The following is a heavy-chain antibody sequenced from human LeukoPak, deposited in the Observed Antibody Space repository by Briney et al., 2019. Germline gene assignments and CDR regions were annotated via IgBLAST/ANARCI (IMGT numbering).Heavy chain of an antibody. CDR1: GGSITSSSYY. CDR3: ARASYCSGGSCYSGSYFDY. Sequence: PSETLSLTCTVSGGSITSSSYYWGWLRQPPGKGLEWIGSIYYSRSTYYNPSLKSRVTISVDTSKNQCSVKLSSVTGADTAVYYCARASYCSGGSCYSGSYFDYWGQGTLVTVS. J-gene: IGHJ4*02. D-gene: IGHD2-15*01. CDR2: IYYSRST. V-gene: IGHV4-39*07.